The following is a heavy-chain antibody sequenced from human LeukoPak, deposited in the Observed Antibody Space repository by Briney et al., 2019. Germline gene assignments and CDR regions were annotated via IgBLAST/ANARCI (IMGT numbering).Heavy chain of an antibody. CDR2: ISAYNGNT. Sequence: AASVKVSCKASGYTFTSYGISWVRQAPGQGLEWMGWISAYNGNTNYAQKLQDRVTMTTDTSTGTAYMELRSLRSDDTAVYYCARVLAGTGYYFDYWGQGTLVTVSS. CDR1: GYTFTSYG. CDR3: ARVLAGTGYYFDY. J-gene: IGHJ4*02. V-gene: IGHV1-18*01. D-gene: IGHD6-13*01.